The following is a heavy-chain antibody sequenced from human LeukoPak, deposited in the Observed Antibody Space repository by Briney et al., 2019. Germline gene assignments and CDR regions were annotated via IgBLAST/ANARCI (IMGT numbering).Heavy chain of an antibody. CDR2: IYYSGST. D-gene: IGHD3-10*01. V-gene: IGHV4-30-4*01. Sequence: PSETLSLTCTVSCDSISSGDYYWNWIRQPPGKGLEWIGYIYYSGSTYYSPSLKSRLTISVDTSKNQFSLKLSSVTAADTAVYYCARDMVRGLIDWGQGTLVTVSS. J-gene: IGHJ4*02. CDR1: CDSISSGDYY. CDR3: ARDMVRGLID.